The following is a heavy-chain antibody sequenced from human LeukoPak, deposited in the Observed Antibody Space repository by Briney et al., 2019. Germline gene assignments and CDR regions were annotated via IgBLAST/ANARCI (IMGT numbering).Heavy chain of an antibody. CDR1: GFTFSNYA. Sequence: GGSLRLSCSASGFTFSNYAMTWVRQAPGKGLQWVSAISVSGDNTYYADSVKGRFTISRDNSKNTLYLQMNSLRADDTAIYYCAKRNSGGPYYFDYWGQGSLVTVSS. V-gene: IGHV3-23*01. CDR3: AKRNSGGPYYFDY. CDR2: ISVSGDNT. J-gene: IGHJ4*02. D-gene: IGHD3-10*01.